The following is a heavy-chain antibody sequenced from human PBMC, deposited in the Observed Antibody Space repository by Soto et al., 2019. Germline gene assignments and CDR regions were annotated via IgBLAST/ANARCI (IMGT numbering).Heavy chain of an antibody. CDR2: ISYDGSNK. V-gene: IGHV3-30-3*01. D-gene: IGHD2-2*02. J-gene: IGHJ4*02. Sequence: QVQLVGSGGGVVQPGRSLRLSCAASGFTFSSYAMHWVRQAPGKGLEWVAVISYDGSNKYYADSVKGRFTISRDNSKNTLYLQMNGLRAEDTAVYYCARDLLRYCSSTSCYMIHWGQGTLVTVSS. CDR1: GFTFSSYA. CDR3: ARDLLRYCSSTSCYMIH.